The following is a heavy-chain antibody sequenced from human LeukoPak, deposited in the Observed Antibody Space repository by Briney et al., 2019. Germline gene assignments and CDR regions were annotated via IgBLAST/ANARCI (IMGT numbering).Heavy chain of an antibody. CDR3: ARDTIQPGLIDD. V-gene: IGHV3-21*05. D-gene: IGHD2-2*01. CDR1: GFSFSLYA. J-gene: IGHJ4*02. CDR2: INSGADDI. Sequence: PGGSLRLSCAASGFSFSLYAMDWVRQAPGKGLEWISYINSGADDIHYAASVRGRFTISRDDAGNTLFLQLSRLRAEDTAVYYCARDTIQPGLIDDWGQGTLVTVSS.